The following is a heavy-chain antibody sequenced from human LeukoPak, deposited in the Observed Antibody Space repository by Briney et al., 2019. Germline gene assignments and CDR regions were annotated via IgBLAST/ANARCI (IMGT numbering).Heavy chain of an antibody. CDR1: GYTFTSYG. D-gene: IGHD3-3*01. J-gene: IGHJ5*02. V-gene: IGHV1-18*01. CDR3: ARAGILSVLDWFDP. Sequence: GASVKVSCKASGYTFTSYGISWVRQAPGQGLEWMGWISAYNGNTNYAQKLQGRVTMTTDTSTSTAYMELRSLRSDDTTVYYCARAGILSVLDWFDPWGQGTLVTVSS. CDR2: ISAYNGNT.